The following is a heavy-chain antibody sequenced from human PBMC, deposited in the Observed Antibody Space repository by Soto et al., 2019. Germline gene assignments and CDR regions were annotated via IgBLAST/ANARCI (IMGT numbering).Heavy chain of an antibody. V-gene: IGHV1-18*01. CDR3: ARDQSFDRTYYYGIDV. J-gene: IGHJ6*02. CDR2: ISPFNGNT. Sequence: QVQLVQSGAEVKKPGASVRVSCKSSGYPFTTYGITWIHQPPDKGLGWMGWISPFNGNTNYGQTLQGRVTLTTETSTSTVYMELRSLRSDDTAVYYCARDQSFDRTYYYGIDVWGQGTTVTVSS. D-gene: IGHD3-16*01. CDR1: GYPFTTYG.